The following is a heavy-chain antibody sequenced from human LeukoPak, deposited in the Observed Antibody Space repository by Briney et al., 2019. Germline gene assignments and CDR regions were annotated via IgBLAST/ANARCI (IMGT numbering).Heavy chain of an antibody. J-gene: IGHJ2*01. CDR2: ISWNSGSI. V-gene: IGHV3-9*01. Sequence: PGGSLRLSCAASGFTFDDYAMHWVRQAPGKGLEWVSGISWNSGSIGYADSVKGRFTISRDNAKNSLYLQMNSLRAEDTALYYCAKAVVPAAMPGDWYFDLWGRGTLVTVSS. D-gene: IGHD2-2*01. CDR3: AKAVVPAAMPGDWYFDL. CDR1: GFTFDDYA.